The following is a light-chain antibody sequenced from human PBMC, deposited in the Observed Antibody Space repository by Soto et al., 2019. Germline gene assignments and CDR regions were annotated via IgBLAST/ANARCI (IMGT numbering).Light chain of an antibody. Sequence: ELVLTQSPATLSSFPGARVTLSCRASQAVNTTMAWYQHKPGQAPRLLIYLASNRAAGVPARFSGSASGTDLTIIISDVEPEDGVVYYGQQYNNWPLTFGRGTKVDIK. J-gene: IGKJ1*01. V-gene: IGKV3-11*01. CDR2: LAS. CDR1: QAVNTT. CDR3: QQYNNWPLT.